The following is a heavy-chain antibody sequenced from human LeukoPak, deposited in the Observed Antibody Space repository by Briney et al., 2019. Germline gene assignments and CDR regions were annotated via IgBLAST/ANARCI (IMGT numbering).Heavy chain of an antibody. CDR3: VRTFYDYVWGSYRPSFDY. Sequence: SETLSLTCAVYGGSFSGYYWSWIRQPPGKGLEWIGEINHSGSTNYNPSLNSRVTISVDTSKNQFSLELSSVTAADTAVYYCVRTFYDYVWGSYRPSFDYWGQGTLVTVSS. J-gene: IGHJ4*02. D-gene: IGHD3-16*02. CDR1: GGSFSGYY. V-gene: IGHV4-34*01. CDR2: INHSGST.